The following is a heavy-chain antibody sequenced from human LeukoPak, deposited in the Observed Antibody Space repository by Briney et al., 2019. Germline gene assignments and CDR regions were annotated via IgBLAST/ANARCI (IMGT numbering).Heavy chain of an antibody. D-gene: IGHD3-16*02. CDR3: ASSRVYDYVWGSYRSLDY. J-gene: IGHJ4*02. V-gene: IGHV4-31*03. CDR2: IYYSGST. CDR1: GGSISSGGYY. Sequence: SETLSLTCTVSGGSISSGGYYWSWIRQHPGKGLEWIGYIYYSGSTYYNPSLKSRVTISVDTSKNQFSLKLSSVTAADTAVYYCASSRVYDYVWGSYRSLDYWGQGTLVTVSS.